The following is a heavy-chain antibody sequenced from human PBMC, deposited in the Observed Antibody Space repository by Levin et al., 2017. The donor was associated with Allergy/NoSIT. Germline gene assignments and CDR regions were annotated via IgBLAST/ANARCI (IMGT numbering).Heavy chain of an antibody. D-gene: IGHD1-26*01. J-gene: IGHJ4*02. Sequence: SCAASGFTFSSYGMHWVRQAPGKGLEWVAVISYDGSNKYYADSVKGRFTISRDNSKNTLYLQMNSLRAEDTAVYYCAKIYSGSNPPPFDYWGQGTLVTVSS. CDR3: AKIYSGSNPPPFDY. CDR2: ISYDGSNK. V-gene: IGHV3-30*18. CDR1: GFTFSSYG.